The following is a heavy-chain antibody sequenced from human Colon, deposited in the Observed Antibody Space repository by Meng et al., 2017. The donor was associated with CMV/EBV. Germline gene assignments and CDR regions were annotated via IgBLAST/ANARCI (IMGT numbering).Heavy chain of an antibody. Sequence: GESLKISCAASGFTFSDYIMNWVRQAPGKGLEWVSSISATSTYIYYADSVKGRFTISRDNSKNALYLEMNSLRVEDTAKYFCAKASFYYASGSSFDFWGQGTVVTVSS. D-gene: IGHD3-10*01. CDR1: GFTFSDYI. J-gene: IGHJ4*02. CDR2: ISATSTYI. V-gene: IGHV3-21*04. CDR3: AKASFYYASGSSFDF.